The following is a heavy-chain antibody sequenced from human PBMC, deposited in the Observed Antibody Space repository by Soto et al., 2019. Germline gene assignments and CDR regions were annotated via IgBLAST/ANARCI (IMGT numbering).Heavy chain of an antibody. Sequence: VGSLRLSCASSVFTFSDYYMSWIRHAPGKGLEWVSYISISSSYTNYADSVKGRFTISRDNAKNSLYLQMNSLRAEDTAVYYCARDLDYGGKQGGFEYWGQGTLVSVSS. CDR2: ISISSSYT. CDR3: ARDLDYGGKQGGFEY. J-gene: IGHJ4*02. D-gene: IGHD4-17*01. V-gene: IGHV3-11*06. CDR1: VFTFSDYY.